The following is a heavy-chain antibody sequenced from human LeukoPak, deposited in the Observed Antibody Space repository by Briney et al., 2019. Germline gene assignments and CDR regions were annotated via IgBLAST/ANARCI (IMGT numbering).Heavy chain of an antibody. D-gene: IGHD3-22*01. J-gene: IGHJ4*02. CDR1: GGSISSSSYY. CDR3: ARDPRGPTGYDSSARDTFDY. Sequence: PSETLSLTCTVSGGSISSSSYYWGWIRQPPGKGLEWIGSIYYSGSTYYNPSLKSRVTISVDTSKNQFSLKLSSVTAADTAVYYCARDPRGPTGYDSSARDTFDYWGQGTLVTVSS. V-gene: IGHV4-39*02. CDR2: IYYSGST.